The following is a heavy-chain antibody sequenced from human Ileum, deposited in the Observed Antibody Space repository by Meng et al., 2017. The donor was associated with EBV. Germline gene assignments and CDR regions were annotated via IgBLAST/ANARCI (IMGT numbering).Heavy chain of an antibody. Sequence: QLQRQESGPGLVKPSLTLSLTCAVSGGSISSGGRSWSWIRQPPGKGLEWIGDIQHSGSTYYNPSLKSRVTISVDRSRNQFSLKLSSVTAADTAVYYCARAHPVVYFFDYWGQGTLVTVSS. CDR1: GGSISSGGRS. J-gene: IGHJ4*02. CDR3: ARAHPVVYFFDY. CDR2: IQHSGST. V-gene: IGHV4-30-2*01. D-gene: IGHD4-23*01.